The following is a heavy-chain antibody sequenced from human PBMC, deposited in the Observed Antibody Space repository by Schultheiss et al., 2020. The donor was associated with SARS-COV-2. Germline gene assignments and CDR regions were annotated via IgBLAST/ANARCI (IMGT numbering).Heavy chain of an antibody. CDR3: TRAGWDSSGSPLYYFDY. Sequence: GSLRLSCAASGFTVSSNYMSWVRQAPGKGLEWVSVIYSGGSTYYADSVKGRFTISRDNSKNTLYLQMNSLRAEDTAVYYCTRAGWDSSGSPLYYFDYWGQGTLVTVSS. J-gene: IGHJ4*02. D-gene: IGHD3-22*01. CDR1: GFTVSSNY. CDR2: IYSGGST. V-gene: IGHV3-66*01.